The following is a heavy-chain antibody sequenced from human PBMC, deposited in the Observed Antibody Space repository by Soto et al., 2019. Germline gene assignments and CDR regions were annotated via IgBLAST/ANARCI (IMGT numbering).Heavy chain of an antibody. Sequence: GGSLRLSCAASGFTFSSYAMSWVRQAPGKGLEWVSAISGSGGSTYYADSVKGRFTISRDNSKNTLYLQMNSLRAEDTAVYYCAKVSREWLVRLSFDYWGQGTLVTVSS. V-gene: IGHV3-23*01. CDR1: GFTFSSYA. D-gene: IGHD6-19*01. CDR2: ISGSGGST. CDR3: AKVSREWLVRLSFDY. J-gene: IGHJ4*02.